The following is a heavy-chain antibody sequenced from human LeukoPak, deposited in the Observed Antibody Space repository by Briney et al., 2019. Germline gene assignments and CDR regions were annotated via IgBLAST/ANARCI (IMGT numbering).Heavy chain of an antibody. J-gene: IGHJ3*02. CDR1: GFTFSSYS. CDR2: IGSSSSYI. D-gene: IGHD3-10*01. V-gene: IGHV3-21*01. Sequence: GGSLRLSCAASGFTFSSYSMNWVRQAPGKGLEWVSSIGSSSSYIYYADSVKGRFTISRDNAKNSLYLQMNSLRAEDTAVYYCARDSVFEDAFDIWGHGTMVTVSS. CDR3: ARDSVFEDAFDI.